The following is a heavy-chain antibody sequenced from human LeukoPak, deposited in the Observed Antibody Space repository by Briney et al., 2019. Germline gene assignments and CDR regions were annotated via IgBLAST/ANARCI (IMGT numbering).Heavy chain of an antibody. CDR1: GYTFISYG. J-gene: IGHJ6*02. CDR2: INPSGGST. V-gene: IGHV1-46*01. CDR3: ARPGTEHPYGMDV. Sequence: GASVKVSCKASGYTFISYGISWVRQAPGQGLEWMGIINPSGGSTSCAQKFQGRVTMTRDTSTSTVYMELSSLRSEDTAVYYCARPGTEHPYGMDVWGQGTTVTVSS.